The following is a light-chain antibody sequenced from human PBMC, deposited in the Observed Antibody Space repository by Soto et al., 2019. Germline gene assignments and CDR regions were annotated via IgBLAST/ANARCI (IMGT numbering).Light chain of an antibody. Sequence: DIVMTQSPDSLAVSLGERATINCKSSQSVLYSSNNKNYLAWYQQKPGQPAKLLIYWASTRQFGVPDRFSGSWSGTDFTLIISSLQAEDVGIYYCQQYYSPPVTFGGGTKVEIK. V-gene: IGKV4-1*01. CDR3: QQYYSPPVT. CDR1: QSVLYSSNNKNY. J-gene: IGKJ4*01. CDR2: WAS.